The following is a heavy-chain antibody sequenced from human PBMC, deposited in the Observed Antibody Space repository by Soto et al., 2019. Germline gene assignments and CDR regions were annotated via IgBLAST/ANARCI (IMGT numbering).Heavy chain of an antibody. V-gene: IGHV3-53*01. Sequence: EVQLVESGGGLVQPGESLRLSCEVSGINITGHYMGWARQAPGKGLEWISIFYDSRSTYYAASVKGRFTISSGTPKNALHLQLNSLKVDDTARYYCVRVGPGAVAGTPHHWCQGTPVTVSS. CDR1: GINITGHY. CDR3: VRVGPGAVAGTPHH. J-gene: IGHJ1*01. D-gene: IGHD6-19*01. CDR2: FYDSRST.